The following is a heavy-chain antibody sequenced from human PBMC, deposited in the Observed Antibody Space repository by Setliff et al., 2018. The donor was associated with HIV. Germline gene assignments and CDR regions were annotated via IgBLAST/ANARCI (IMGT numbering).Heavy chain of an antibody. CDR2: NNHREDT. J-gene: IGHJ4*02. CDR3: ARAASARGMATVIGYFDC. D-gene: IGHD3-16*02. V-gene: IGHV4-34*01. CDR1: GASFSNYY. Sequence: PSETLSLTCAVYGASFSNYYWGWVRQPPGKGLEWIGENNHREDTNYNPSLKSRVTMSVETSKNQYSLKLSSVTAADTAVYFCARAASARGMATVIGYFDCWGQGTLVTVSS.